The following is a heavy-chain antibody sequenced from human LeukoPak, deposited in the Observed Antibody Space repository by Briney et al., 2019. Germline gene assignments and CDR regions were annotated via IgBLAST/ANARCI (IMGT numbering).Heavy chain of an antibody. D-gene: IGHD4-11*01. CDR3: ARDTYSLMDV. V-gene: IGHV4-38-2*02. CDR1: GYSISSGYY. CDR2: IYHSGST. Sequence: SETLSLTCTVSGYSISSGYYWGWIRQPPGKGLEWIGSIYHSGSTYYNPSLKSRVTISVDTSKNQFSLKLSSVTAADTAVYYCARDTYSLMDVWDKGTTVTVSS. J-gene: IGHJ6*03.